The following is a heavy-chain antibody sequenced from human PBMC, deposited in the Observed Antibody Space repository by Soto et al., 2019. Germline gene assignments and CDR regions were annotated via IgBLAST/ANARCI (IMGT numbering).Heavy chain of an antibody. Sequence: SATLSLTWGVYGVSFSGYYWILIRQPPGKGLEWIGEINHSGSTNYNPSLKSRVTISVDTSKNQFSLKLSSVTAADTAVYYCARDMTTVTFDYWGQGTLVTVSS. CDR2: INHSGST. D-gene: IGHD4-17*01. CDR3: ARDMTTVTFDY. J-gene: IGHJ4*02. V-gene: IGHV4-34*01. CDR1: GVSFSGYY.